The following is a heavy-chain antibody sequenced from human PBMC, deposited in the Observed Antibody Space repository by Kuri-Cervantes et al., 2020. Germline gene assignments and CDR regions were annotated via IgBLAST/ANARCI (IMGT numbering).Heavy chain of an antibody. J-gene: IGHJ3*02. V-gene: IGHV4-34*01. CDR3: ARLEERGGYDALDI. D-gene: IGHD1-1*01. Sequence: SETLSLTCAVYGWSFSGHDWSWIRQPPGKGLDWIGSIYYSGSTFYNPSLKSRLTISVDTSKNQISLKLTSVTAADTAVYYCARLEERGGYDALDIWGQGTMVTVSS. CDR1: GWSFSGHD. CDR2: IYYSGST.